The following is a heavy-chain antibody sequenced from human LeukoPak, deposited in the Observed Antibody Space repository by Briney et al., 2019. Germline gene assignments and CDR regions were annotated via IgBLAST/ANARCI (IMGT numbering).Heavy chain of an antibody. V-gene: IGHV3-74*01. CDR3: AKRGVVIRVILVGFHKEANYFDS. D-gene: IGHD3-22*01. CDR2: INSDGSSR. J-gene: IGHJ4*02. CDR1: GFTFSNYW. Sequence: GGSLRLSCAASGFTFSNYWMHWVRQAPGKGLVWVSRINSDGSSRNYADSVKGRFTISRDNAKNTLYLQMNSLRVEDTAVYFCAKRGVVIRVILVGFHKEANYFDSWGQGALVTVSS.